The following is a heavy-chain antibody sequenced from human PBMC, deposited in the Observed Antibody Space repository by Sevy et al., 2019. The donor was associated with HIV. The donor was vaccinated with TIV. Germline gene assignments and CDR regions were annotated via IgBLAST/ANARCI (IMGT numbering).Heavy chain of an antibody. Sequence: GGSLRLSCAASGFTVSNNYMSWVRQAPGKGLEWVSVIYAGGSTYYADSVKGRFTFSRDNSKNTLYLQMNSLRADDTAIYYCAKRRVQSGLSGGGANYGWDVCGHGTTVTVSS. CDR1: GFTVSNNY. CDR3: AKRRVQSGLSGGGANYGWDV. V-gene: IGHV3-53*01. CDR2: IYAGGST. D-gene: IGHD2-15*01. J-gene: IGHJ6*02.